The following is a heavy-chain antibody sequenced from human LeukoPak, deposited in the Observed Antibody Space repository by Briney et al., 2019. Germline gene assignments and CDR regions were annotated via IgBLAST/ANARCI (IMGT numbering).Heavy chain of an antibody. CDR3: TTSKYYDYVWGSYPFDH. D-gene: IGHD3-16*02. CDR2: IKSKTDGGTT. J-gene: IGHJ4*02. V-gene: IGHV3-15*01. Sequence: GGSLRLSCAASGFTFSNAWMSWVRQAPGKGLEWVGRIKSKTDGGTTDYAAPVKGRFTISRDDSKNTLYLQMNSLKTEDTAVYYCTTSKYYDYVWGSYPFDHWGQGTLVTVSS. CDR1: GFTFSNAW.